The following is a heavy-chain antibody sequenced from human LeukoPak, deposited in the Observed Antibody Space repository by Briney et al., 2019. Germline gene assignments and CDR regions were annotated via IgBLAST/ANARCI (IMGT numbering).Heavy chain of an antibody. J-gene: IGHJ4*02. CDR2: IYYRGTT. V-gene: IGHV4-59*08. CDR3: ARLARFEELSPPYYFDN. D-gene: IGHD3-16*02. CDR1: GGSMNYYY. Sequence: SETLSLSCTVSGGSMNYYYWSWIRQPPGQGLEWIGYIYYRGTTNYLPSLKDRVDISIATSKNQFSLSLYSVTAADTAVYFCARLARFEELSPPYYFDNRGLGTLVTVSS.